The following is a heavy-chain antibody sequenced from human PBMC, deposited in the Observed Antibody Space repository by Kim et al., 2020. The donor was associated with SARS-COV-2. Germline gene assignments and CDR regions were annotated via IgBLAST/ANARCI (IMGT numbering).Heavy chain of an antibody. Sequence: GGSLRLSCAASGFTFSTYAMTWVRQAPGKGLEWVSHISGSGGSAFYADSVKGRFTISRDNSNYTLFLQMDSLRADDTAIYYCAKVPLIWAGHYQTKGFDPWGQGTRVTVSS. J-gene: IGHJ5*02. D-gene: IGHD2-8*01. V-gene: IGHV3-23*01. CDR2: ISGSGGSA. CDR3: AKVPLIWAGHYQTKGFDP. CDR1: GFTFSTYA.